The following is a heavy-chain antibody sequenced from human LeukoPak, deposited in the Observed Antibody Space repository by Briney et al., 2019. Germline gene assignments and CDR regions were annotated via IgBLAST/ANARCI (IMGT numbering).Heavy chain of an antibody. CDR2: ISSNGGST. J-gene: IGHJ4*02. V-gene: IGHV3-64*01. CDR1: GFTFSSYA. D-gene: IGHD5-24*01. CDR3: ARMAVAYYYDY. Sequence: GGSLRLPCAASGFTFSSYAMHWVRQAPGKGLEYVSAISSNGGSTYYANSVKGRFTISRDSSKNTLYLQMGSLRAEDMAVYYCARMAVAYYYDYWGQGTLVTVSS.